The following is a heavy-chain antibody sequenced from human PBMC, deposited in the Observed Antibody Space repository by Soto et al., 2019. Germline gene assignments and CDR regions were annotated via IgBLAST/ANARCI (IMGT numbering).Heavy chain of an antibody. V-gene: IGHV3-7*01. CDR2: IKPDGSEK. D-gene: IGHD6-19*01. Sequence: GGSLRLSCAASAFTFSSYWMSWVRQAPGKGLEWVANIKPDGSEKYYVDSVKGRFTISRDNAKNSLYLQMNSLRAEDTAVYYCAREEADSSADLIDPWGQGTLVTVSS. CDR1: AFTFSSYW. CDR3: AREEADSSADLIDP. J-gene: IGHJ5*02.